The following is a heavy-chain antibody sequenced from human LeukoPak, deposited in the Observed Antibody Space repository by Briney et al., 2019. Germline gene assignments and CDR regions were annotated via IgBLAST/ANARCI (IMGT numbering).Heavy chain of an antibody. Sequence: SETLSLTCTVSGGSISSYYWSWIRQPAGKGLEWIGRIYTSGSTNYNPSLKSRVTMSVDTSKNQFSLKLSSVTAADTAVYYCARLPTNYYDSSGYFDYWGQGTLVTVSS. D-gene: IGHD3-22*01. J-gene: IGHJ4*02. CDR3: ARLPTNYYDSSGYFDY. CDR1: GGSISSYY. V-gene: IGHV4-4*07. CDR2: IYTSGST.